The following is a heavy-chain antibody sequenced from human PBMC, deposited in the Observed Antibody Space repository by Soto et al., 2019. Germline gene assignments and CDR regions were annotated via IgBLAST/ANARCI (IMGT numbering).Heavy chain of an antibody. CDR2: ISSGGGTT. Sequence: GGSLRLSCAASGLTFSSYEMNWVRQAPGKGLEWVSYISSGGGTTYYADSVKGRFTISRDNAKNSLFLQMNNLRAEDTAVYYCVRDWSTFWGMDVWGQGTTVTVSS. V-gene: IGHV3-48*03. CDR3: VRDWSTFWGMDV. J-gene: IGHJ6*02. CDR1: GLTFSSYE.